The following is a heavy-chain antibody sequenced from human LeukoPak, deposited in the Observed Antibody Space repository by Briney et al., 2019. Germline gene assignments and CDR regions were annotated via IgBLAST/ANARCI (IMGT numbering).Heavy chain of an antibody. CDR3: ARGLYYYDSSGYYFQFDY. CDR1: GGSISSGGYY. V-gene: IGHV4-31*03. J-gene: IGHJ4*02. CDR2: IYYSGST. D-gene: IGHD3-22*01. Sequence: PSETLSLTCTVSGGSISSGGYYWSWIRQHPGKGLEWIGYIYYSGSTYYNPSLKSRVTISVDTSKNQFSLKLSSVTAADTAVYYRARGLYYYDSSGYYFQFDYWGQGTLVTVSS.